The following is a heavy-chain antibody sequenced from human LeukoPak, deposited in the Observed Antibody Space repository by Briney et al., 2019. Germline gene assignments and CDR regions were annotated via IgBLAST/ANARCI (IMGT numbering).Heavy chain of an antibody. CDR1: GFTFSSYW. D-gene: IGHD2-2*01. Sequence: GGSLRLPCAASGFTFSSYWMTWVRQAPGKGLEWVANIKQDGSEKYFVDSVKGRFTISRDNAKNSVYLQMNSLRAEDTAVYYCARDWDCGSSTCYGALGYWGQGTLVTVSS. V-gene: IGHV3-7*01. J-gene: IGHJ4*02. CDR3: ARDWDCGSSTCYGALGY. CDR2: IKQDGSEK.